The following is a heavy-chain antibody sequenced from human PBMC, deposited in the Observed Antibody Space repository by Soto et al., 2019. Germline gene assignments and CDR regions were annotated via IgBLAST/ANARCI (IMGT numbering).Heavy chain of an antibody. CDR2: IWNDGSNK. CDR1: GFIFSSYG. CDR3: TREFEILTGFDY. Sequence: QVQLVESGGGLVQPGRSLRLSCAESGFIFSSYGMHWVRQAPGKGLEWVAAIWNDGSNKDYAHSVKGRFTISRDNSKNTVYLQMNCLRGEDTAMYYCTREFEILTGFDYWGQGTLVTVSS. V-gene: IGHV3-33*01. J-gene: IGHJ4*02. D-gene: IGHD3-9*01.